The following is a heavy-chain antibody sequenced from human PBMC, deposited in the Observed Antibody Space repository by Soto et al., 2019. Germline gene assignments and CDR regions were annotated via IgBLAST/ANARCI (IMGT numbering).Heavy chain of an antibody. CDR2: IFSNDEK. Sequence: SGPTLVNPPETLTLTCTVSGFSLSNARMGVSWIRQPPGKALEWLAHIFSNDEKSYSTSLKSRLTISKDTSKSQVVLTMTNMDPVDTATYYCARIPYCTNGVCYSGRVYWFDPWGQGTLVTVSS. J-gene: IGHJ5*02. CDR3: ARIPYCTNGVCYSGRVYWFDP. CDR1: GFSLSNARMG. D-gene: IGHD2-8*01. V-gene: IGHV2-26*01.